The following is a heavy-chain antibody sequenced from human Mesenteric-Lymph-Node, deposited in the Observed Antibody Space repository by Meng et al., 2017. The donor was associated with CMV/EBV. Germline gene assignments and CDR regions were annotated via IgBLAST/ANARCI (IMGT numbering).Heavy chain of an antibody. D-gene: IGHD2-2*01. CDR3: AKTRGYVVVPAASMDY. CDR1: GFAFNNSA. J-gene: IGHJ4*02. CDR2: ISGSGDTT. V-gene: IGHV3-23*01. Sequence: GFAFNNSAMTWVRRAPGKGLGWVSAISGSGDTTYYADSVKGRFTISRDNSKNTLYLQMNSLRAEDTALYYCAKTRGYVVVPAASMDYWGQGILVTVSS.